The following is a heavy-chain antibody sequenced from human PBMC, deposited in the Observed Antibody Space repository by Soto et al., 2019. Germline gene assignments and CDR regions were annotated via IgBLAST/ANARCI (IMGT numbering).Heavy chain of an antibody. CDR3: ARGVGSGWFDWYFDL. J-gene: IGHJ2*01. CDR2: INHSGST. CDR1: GGSFSGYY. D-gene: IGHD6-19*01. Sequence: QVQLQQWGAGLLKPSETLSLTCAVYGGSFSGYYWSWIRQPPGKGLEWIGEINHSGSTNYNPSLKSRVTISVDTPKNQFSLKLSSVTAADTAVYYCARGVGSGWFDWYFDLWGRGTLVTVSS. V-gene: IGHV4-34*01.